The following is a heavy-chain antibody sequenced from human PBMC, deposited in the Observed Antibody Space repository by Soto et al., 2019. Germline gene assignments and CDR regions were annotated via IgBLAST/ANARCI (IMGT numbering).Heavy chain of an antibody. J-gene: IGHJ3*02. CDR1: GYPVTAYY. D-gene: IGHD3-3*01. CDR2: INPATGAS. V-gene: IGHV1-2*02. Sequence: QLHLVQSGAVVKKPGASVTVSCSASGYPVTAYYMHWVRQAPGRGLEWMGGINPATGASKYTQTFDGRVTLTRATSTSTGFRELGGQTSEDYADVSCVRGVGVGVAGSAAFDMWGQGTLVTVSS. CDR3: VRGVGVGVAGSAAFDM.